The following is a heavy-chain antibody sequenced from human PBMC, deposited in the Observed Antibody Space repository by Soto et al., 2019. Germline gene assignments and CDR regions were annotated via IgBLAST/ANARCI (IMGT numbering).Heavy chain of an antibody. J-gene: IGHJ3*02. Sequence: QITLKESGPTLVKPTQPLTLTCTFSGFSLSTSGVGVGWIRQPPGKALEWLALIYWDDDKRYSPSLKSRLTVPKDTAKNQVVLTMTNMDPVDTATYYCAHSDYGNAFDIWGQGTMVTVSS. D-gene: IGHD4-17*01. V-gene: IGHV2-5*02. CDR2: IYWDDDK. CDR3: AHSDYGNAFDI. CDR1: GFSLSTSGVG.